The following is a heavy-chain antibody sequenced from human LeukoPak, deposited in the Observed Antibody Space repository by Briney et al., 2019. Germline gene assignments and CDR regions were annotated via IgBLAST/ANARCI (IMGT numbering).Heavy chain of an antibody. J-gene: IGHJ1*01. V-gene: IGHV3-11*03. CDR2: ISSSSSYT. D-gene: IGHD3-22*01. CDR3: ASRRVVGDFQH. Sequence: GGSLRLSCAASGFTFSDYYMSWIRQAPGKGLEWVSYISSSSSYTNYADSVKGRFTISRDNAKNSLYLQINSLRAEDTAVYYCASRRVVGDFQHWGQGTLVTVSS. CDR1: GFTFSDYY.